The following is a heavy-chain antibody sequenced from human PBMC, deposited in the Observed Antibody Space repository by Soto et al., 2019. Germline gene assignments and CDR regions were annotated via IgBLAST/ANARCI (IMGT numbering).Heavy chain of an antibody. J-gene: IGHJ2*01. V-gene: IGHV1-46*01. CDR1: GYTFTTYY. Sequence: QVQLVQSGAEVKKPGASVEVSCKASGYTFTTYYIHWVRHAPGQGLEWMGVINPGGVSTKYAQKFQDRVTITSDTSTRTVSMDLTSLRSEDTAVYFCAGGGKGDNVGYWYFDLWGRGTMVTVSP. CDR3: AGGGKGDNVGYWYFDL. CDR2: INPGGVST. D-gene: IGHD2-21*02.